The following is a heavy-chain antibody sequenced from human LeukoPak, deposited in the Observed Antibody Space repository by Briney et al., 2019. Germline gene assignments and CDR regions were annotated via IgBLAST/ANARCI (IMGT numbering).Heavy chain of an antibody. CDR3: ARDLDYYGSGSFFNI. CDR1: GYTFTAYS. CDR2: INPNSGGT. D-gene: IGHD3-10*01. J-gene: IGHJ3*02. V-gene: IGHV1-2*02. Sequence: ASVKVSCKASGYTFTAYSMHWVRQAPGQGLEWMGWINPNSGGTNYAQRFQGRVTMTRDTSITTAYMELSRLRSDDTAVYYCARDLDYYGSGSFFNIWGQGTMVTVSS.